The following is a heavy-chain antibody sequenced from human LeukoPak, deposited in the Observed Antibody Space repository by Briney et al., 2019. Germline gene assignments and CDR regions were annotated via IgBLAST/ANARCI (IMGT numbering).Heavy chain of an antibody. V-gene: IGHV3-53*01. D-gene: IGHD4-23*01. CDR1: GFTVSSNY. CDR3: ARMFDYGGLRGWFDP. CDR2: IYSGGST. J-gene: IGHJ5*02. Sequence: GGSLRLSCAASGFTVSSNYMSWVRQAPGKGLEWVSVIYSGGSTYYADSVKGRFTISRDNSKNTLYLQMNSLRAEDTAVYYCARMFDYGGLRGWFDPWGQGTLVTASS.